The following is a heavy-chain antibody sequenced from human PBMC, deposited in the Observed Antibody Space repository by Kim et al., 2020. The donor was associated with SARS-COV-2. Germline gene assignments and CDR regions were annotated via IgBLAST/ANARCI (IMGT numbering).Heavy chain of an antibody. CDR3: ARGANTLSAFDL. CDR2: T. J-gene: IGHJ3*01. Sequence: TKYAERVKGRVTMTRDTSISTVYMELSRLKADDTAVYYCARGANTLSAFDLWGQGTMVTVSS. V-gene: IGHV1-2*02.